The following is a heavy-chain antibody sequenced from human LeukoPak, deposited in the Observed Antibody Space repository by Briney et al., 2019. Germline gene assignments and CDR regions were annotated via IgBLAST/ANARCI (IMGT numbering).Heavy chain of an antibody. CDR2: ISYDGSNK. D-gene: IGHD3-22*01. J-gene: IGHJ4*02. CDR1: GFIFSTYS. Sequence: PGGSLRLSCAASGFIFSTYSMHWVRKAPGKGLEWVAIISYDGSNKDYADSVKGRFTISRDNSKNTLYLQMNSLRAEDTAVYYCAREYSSGYYRTFDYWGQGTLVTVSS. V-gene: IGHV3-30*04. CDR3: AREYSSGYYRTFDY.